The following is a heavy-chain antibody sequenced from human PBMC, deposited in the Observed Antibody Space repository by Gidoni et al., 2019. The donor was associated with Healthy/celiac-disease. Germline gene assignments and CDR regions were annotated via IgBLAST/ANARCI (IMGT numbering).Heavy chain of an antibody. CDR2: IYYSGST. Sequence: TVSGGSISSGGYYWSWIRQHPGKGLEWIGYIYYSGSTYYNPSLKSRVTISVDTSKNQFSLKLSSVTAADTAVYYCARDNMGGGRDGYNLGNYFDYWGQGTLVTVSS. V-gene: IGHV4-31*03. CDR1: GGSISSGGYY. D-gene: IGHD1-1*01. CDR3: ARDNMGGGRDGYNLGNYFDY. J-gene: IGHJ4*02.